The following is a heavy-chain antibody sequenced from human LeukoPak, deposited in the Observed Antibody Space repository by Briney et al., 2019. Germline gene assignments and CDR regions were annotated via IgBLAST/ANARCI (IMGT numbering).Heavy chain of an antibody. V-gene: IGHV1-24*01. CDR3: TTVRFEVDSSGYYHNYFDP. CDR1: GYSLSELS. D-gene: IGHD3-22*01. CDR2: FDPEDGKT. Sequence: ASVKVSCKVSGYSLSELSMHWVRQAPGKGLEWMGGFDPEDGKTINAQKFQGRLTMTEDTSTDTAYMELSSLRSEDTAVYYCTTVRFEVDSSGYYHNYFDPWGQGTLVTVSS. J-gene: IGHJ5*02.